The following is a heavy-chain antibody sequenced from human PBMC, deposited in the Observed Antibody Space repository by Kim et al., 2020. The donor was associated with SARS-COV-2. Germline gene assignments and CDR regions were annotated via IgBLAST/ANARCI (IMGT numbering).Heavy chain of an antibody. CDR2: IKSKTDGGTT. Sequence: GGSLRLSCAASGFTFSNAWMSWVRQAPGKGLEWVGRIKSKTDGGTTDYAAPVKGRFTISRDDSKNTLYLQMNSLKTEDTAVYYCTTDHPGYCSGGSCYSRDWFDPWGQGTLVTVSS. V-gene: IGHV3-15*01. J-gene: IGHJ5*02. CDR1: GFTFSNAW. D-gene: IGHD2-15*01. CDR3: TTDHPGYCSGGSCYSRDWFDP.